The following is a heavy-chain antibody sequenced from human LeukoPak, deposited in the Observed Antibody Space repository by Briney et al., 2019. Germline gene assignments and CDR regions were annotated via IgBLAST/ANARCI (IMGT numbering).Heavy chain of an antibody. Sequence: PSETLSLTCTVSGGSISSGGYYWSWLRQHPGTGLEWIGYIYYSGSTYYNPSLKSRVTISVDTSKNQFSLKLSSVTAADTAVYYCARDPEGGIGPYYYGMNVWGQGTTVTVSS. J-gene: IGHJ6*02. CDR1: GGSISSGGYY. V-gene: IGHV4-31*03. CDR3: ARDPEGGIGPYYYGMNV. D-gene: IGHD1-26*01. CDR2: IYYSGST.